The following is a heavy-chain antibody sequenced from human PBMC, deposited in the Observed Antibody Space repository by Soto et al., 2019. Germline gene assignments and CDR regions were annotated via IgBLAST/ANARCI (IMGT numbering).Heavy chain of an antibody. D-gene: IGHD1-20*01. CDR3: DRMLIKWNNIDN. J-gene: IGHJ4*02. Sequence: RPTLLNPKQTLTVNCTFPGFSLTTSGTCVSWIRQPPGKALEWLARIDWDDDKFYNTSLKTRLTISKDTSKNQVVLTMTNMDPVYTATYSGDRMLIKWNNIDNWGQGTLVPVSS. V-gene: IGHV2-70*17. CDR1: GFSLTTSGTC. CDR2: IDWDDDK.